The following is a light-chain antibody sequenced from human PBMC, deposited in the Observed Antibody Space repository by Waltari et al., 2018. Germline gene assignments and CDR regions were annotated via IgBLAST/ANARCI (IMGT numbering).Light chain of an antibody. J-gene: IGLJ1*01. CDR2: DVS. Sequence: QSALPQPRSVSGSPGQPVTISCTGTSSDVGGYNYVAWYQQHPGKAPKLMIYDVSKRPSGVPDRFSGSKSGNTASLTISGLQAEDEADYYCCSYAGSSYVFGTGTKVTVL. CDR1: SSDVGGYNY. V-gene: IGLV2-11*01. CDR3: CSYAGSSYV.